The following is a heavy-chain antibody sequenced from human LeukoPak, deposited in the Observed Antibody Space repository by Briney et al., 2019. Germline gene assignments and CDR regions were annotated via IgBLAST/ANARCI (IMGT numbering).Heavy chain of an antibody. CDR2: IYTSGST. V-gene: IGHV4-61*02. CDR1: GNSISSGDNY. D-gene: IGHD3-10*01. CDR3: AKHYMESSYNRAVDY. J-gene: IGHJ4*02. Sequence: SETLSLTCTVSGNSISSGDNYWSWIRQPAGKGLEWIGRIYTSGSTNYNPSLKSRVTISGDTSKNQFSLRLSSVTAADTAVYYCAKHYMESSYNRAVDYWGQGTLVTVSS.